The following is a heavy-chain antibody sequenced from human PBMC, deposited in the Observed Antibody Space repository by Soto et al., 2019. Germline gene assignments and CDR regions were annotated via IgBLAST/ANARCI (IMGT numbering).Heavy chain of an antibody. CDR1: GFTFSDYY. CDR3: ASPISLGAEYYYYYGMDV. D-gene: IGHD3-9*01. V-gene: IGHV3-11*05. Sequence: QVQLVESGGGLVKPGGSLRLSCAASGFTFSDYYMSWIRQAPGQGLEWVSYISSSSSYTNYADSVKGRFTISRDNAKNSLYLQMNSLRAEDTAVYYCASPISLGAEYYYYYGMDVWGQGTTVTVSS. J-gene: IGHJ6*02. CDR2: ISSSSSYT.